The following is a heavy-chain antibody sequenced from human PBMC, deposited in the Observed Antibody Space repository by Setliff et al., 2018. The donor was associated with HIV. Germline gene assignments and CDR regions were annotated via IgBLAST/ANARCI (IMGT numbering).Heavy chain of an antibody. J-gene: IGHJ6*03. CDR1: GFTFSTYS. Sequence: PGGSLRLSCEASGFTFSTYSMNWVRQAPGKGLEWVSSISSSSRSKYYADSVKGRFTISRDNSKNTLYLQMSSLRAEDTAVYYCVKVRVDGDYYYYYYMDVWGKGTTVTVSS. CDR3: VKVRVDGDYYYYYYMDV. V-gene: IGHV3-21*01. D-gene: IGHD4-17*01. CDR2: ISSSSRSK.